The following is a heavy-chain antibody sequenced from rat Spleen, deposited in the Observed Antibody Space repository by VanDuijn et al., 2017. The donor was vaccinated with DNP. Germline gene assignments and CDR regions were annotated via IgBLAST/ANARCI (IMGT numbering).Heavy chain of an antibody. Sequence: QVLLKESGPGLLQPSQTLSLTCTVSGFSLTSYNVHWVRQPTGKGLEWMGIIWTGGSTDYNSTLKSRLSISRDTSKSQGFLKMNSLQTEDIATYYCVRGNYGGYDYWGPGVMVTVSS. CDR1: GFSLTSYN. CDR3: VRGNYGGYDY. D-gene: IGHD1-11*01. J-gene: IGHJ2*01. CDR2: IWTGGST. V-gene: IGHV2-30*01.